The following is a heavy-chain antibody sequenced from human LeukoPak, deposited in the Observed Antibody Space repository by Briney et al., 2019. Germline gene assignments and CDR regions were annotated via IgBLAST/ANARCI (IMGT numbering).Heavy chain of an antibody. D-gene: IGHD3-10*01. V-gene: IGHV4-34*01. CDR1: GGSFSGYY. J-gene: IGHJ4*02. CDR2: INHSGST. CDR3: ARNYGSGSYESFDY. Sequence: SETLSLTCAVYGGSFSGYYWSWVRQPPGKGLEWIGEINHSGSTNYNPSLKSRVTISVDTSKNQFSLQPNSVTPEDTAVYYCARNYGSGSYESFDYWGQGTLVTVSS.